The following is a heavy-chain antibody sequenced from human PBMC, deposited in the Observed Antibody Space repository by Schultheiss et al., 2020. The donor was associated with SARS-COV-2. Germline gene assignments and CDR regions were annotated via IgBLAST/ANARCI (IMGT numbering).Heavy chain of an antibody. V-gene: IGHV4-59*08. CDR2: IHNSGGT. Sequence: SETLSLTCTVSGGSISSYYWSWIRQPPGKGLEWIAYIHNSGGTGTNPSLKSRVTISVDTSKNQFSLKLSSVTAADTAVYYCARQSQLLFGWFDPWGQGTLVTVSS. J-gene: IGHJ5*02. CDR1: GGSISSYY. D-gene: IGHD2-2*01. CDR3: ARQSQLLFGWFDP.